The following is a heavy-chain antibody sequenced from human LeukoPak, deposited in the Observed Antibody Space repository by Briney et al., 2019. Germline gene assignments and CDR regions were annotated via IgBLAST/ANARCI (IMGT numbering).Heavy chain of an antibody. V-gene: IGHV3-11*01. CDR2: ISSSGSTI. J-gene: IGHJ3*02. CDR1: GFTFSDYY. D-gene: IGHD2-2*01. CDR3: AKSDTVVVPAAIGAFDI. Sequence: AGGSLRLSCAASGFTFSDYYMSWIRQAPGKGLEWVSYISSSGSTIYYADTVKGRFTITRDNAKNSLYLQMNSLRAEDTAVYYCAKSDTVVVPAAIGAFDIWGQGTMVTVSS.